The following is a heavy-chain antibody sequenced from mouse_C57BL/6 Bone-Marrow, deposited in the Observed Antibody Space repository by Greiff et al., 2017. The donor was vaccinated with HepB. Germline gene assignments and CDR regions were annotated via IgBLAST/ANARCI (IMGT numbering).Heavy chain of an antibody. CDR3: ARRYGSSFAY. CDR1: GYAFSSSW. V-gene: IGHV1-82*01. J-gene: IGHJ3*01. CDR2: IYPGDGDT. Sequence: VQLQQSGPELVKPGASVKISCKASGYAFSSSWMNWVKQRPGKGLEWIGRIYPGDGDTNYNGKFKGKATLTADKSSSTAYMQLSSLTSEDSAVYFCARRYGSSFAYWGKGTLVTVSA. D-gene: IGHD1-1*01.